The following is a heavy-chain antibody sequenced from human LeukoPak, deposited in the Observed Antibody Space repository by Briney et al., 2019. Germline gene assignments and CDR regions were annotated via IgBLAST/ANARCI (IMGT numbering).Heavy chain of an antibody. D-gene: IGHD1-26*01. Sequence: ASVKVSCKASGYTFTSYGISWVRQAPGQGLEWMGWISAYNGNTNYAQKLQGRVTMTTDTSTSTAYMELRSLISDDTAVYYCARDPAGGYSGSSGWFDPWGQGTLVTVSS. CDR3: ARDPAGGYSGSSGWFDP. CDR1: GYTFTSYG. V-gene: IGHV1-18*01. CDR2: ISAYNGNT. J-gene: IGHJ5*02.